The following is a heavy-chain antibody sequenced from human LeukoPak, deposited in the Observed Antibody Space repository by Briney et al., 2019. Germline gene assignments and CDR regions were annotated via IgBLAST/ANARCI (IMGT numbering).Heavy chain of an antibody. CDR1: GGSFSGYY. V-gene: IGHV4-34*01. CDR2: INHSGST. CDR3: AGYCTNGVCYREDAFDI. Sequence: PSETLSLTCAVYGGSFSGYYWSWIRQPPGKGLEWIGEINHSGSTNYNPSLKSRVTISVDTSKNQFSLKLSSVTAADTAVYYCAGYCTNGVCYREDAFDIWGQGTMVTVSS. D-gene: IGHD2-8*01. J-gene: IGHJ3*02.